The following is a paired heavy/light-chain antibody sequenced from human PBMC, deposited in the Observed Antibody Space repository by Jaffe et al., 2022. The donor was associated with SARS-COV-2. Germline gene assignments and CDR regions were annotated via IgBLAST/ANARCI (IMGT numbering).Light chain of an antibody. Sequence: DIQMTQSPSTLPASVGDRVTITCRASQSISSWLAWYQQKPGKVPNLLIYKASNLKSGVPSRFSGSGSGTEFTLTISSLQPDDFATYYCQQYSGYPFTFGQGTKLDIK. CDR1: QSISSW. CDR3: QQYSGYPFT. CDR2: KAS. V-gene: IGKV1-5*03. J-gene: IGKJ2*01.
Heavy chain of an antibody. CDR2: IKEDGSEK. Sequence: EVQLVESGGGLVQPGGSLRLSCAASGFTFSRYWMSWVRQAPGKGLEWVANIKEDGSEKYHVDSVKGRFTISRDNAKNSLYLQMNSLRAEDTAVYNCARWWHDAGFDYWGQGTLVTVSS. D-gene: IGHD1-1*01. CDR3: ARWWHDAGFDY. V-gene: IGHV3-7*03. CDR1: GFTFSRYW. J-gene: IGHJ4*02.